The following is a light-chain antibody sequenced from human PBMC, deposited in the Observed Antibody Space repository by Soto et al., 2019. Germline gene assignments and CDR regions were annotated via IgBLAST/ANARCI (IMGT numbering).Light chain of an antibody. Sequence: EIVLTQSPGTLSLSPGERATLSCRASPSVSSSYLAWYQQKPGQAPRLLIYGASSRATGIPDRFTGSGSGTDFILTISRLDAIFFAEYCCPQYGSSPLFTFGPGTNVDIK. CDR3: PQYGSSPLFT. J-gene: IGKJ3*01. CDR1: PSVSSSY. V-gene: IGKV3-20*01. CDR2: GAS.